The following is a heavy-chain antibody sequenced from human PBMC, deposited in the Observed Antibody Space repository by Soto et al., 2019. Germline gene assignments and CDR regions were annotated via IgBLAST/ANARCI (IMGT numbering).Heavy chain of an antibody. CDR2: ISAYNGNT. Sequence: SVKVSCKASGYTFTSYGISWVRQAPGQGLEWMGWISAYNGNTNYAQKLQGRVTMTTDTSTSTAYMELRSLRSDDTAVYYCARLYCTNGVCFRDLLKGYYYGMDVWG. CDR3: ARLYCTNGVCFRDLLKGYYYGMDV. D-gene: IGHD2-8*01. V-gene: IGHV1-18*04. CDR1: GYTFTSYG. J-gene: IGHJ6*02.